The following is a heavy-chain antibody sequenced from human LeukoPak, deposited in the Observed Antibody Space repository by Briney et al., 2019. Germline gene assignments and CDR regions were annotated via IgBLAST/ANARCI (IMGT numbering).Heavy chain of an antibody. CDR2: IRSKAYGGTT. J-gene: IGHJ4*02. V-gene: IGHV3-49*04. Sequence: GGSLRLSCTASGFTFGDYAMSWVRQAPGKGLEWVGFIRSKAYGGTTEYAASVKGRFTISRDDSKSIAYLQMNSLKTEDTAVYYCTRCLWGYFWSGYFLFDYWGQGTLVTVSS. D-gene: IGHD3-3*01. CDR3: TRCLWGYFWSGYFLFDY. CDR1: GFTFGDYA.